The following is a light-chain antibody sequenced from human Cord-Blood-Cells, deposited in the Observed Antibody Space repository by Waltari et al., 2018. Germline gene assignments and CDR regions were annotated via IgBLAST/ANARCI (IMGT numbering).Light chain of an antibody. J-gene: IGLJ3*02. CDR2: DVS. Sequence: QSALTQPASVSGSPGQSITISCTGTSSDVGGYTYVSWYQQHPGKPPKLLIYDVSNRPSGVSNRFSGSKSGNTASLTISGLQAEDEADYYCSSYTSSSTWVFGGGTKLTVL. CDR1: SSDVGGYTY. V-gene: IGLV2-14*03. CDR3: SSYTSSSTWV.